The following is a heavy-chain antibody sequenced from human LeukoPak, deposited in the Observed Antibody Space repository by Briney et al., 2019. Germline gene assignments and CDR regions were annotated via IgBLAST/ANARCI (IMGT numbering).Heavy chain of an antibody. CDR2: ISNSGGRT. J-gene: IGHJ4*02. CDR1: GFSFSTYA. Sequence: GGSLRLSCAASGFSFSTYAMTWVRQTPGKGLDWVSSISNSGGRTYYADSVKGRFTVSRDNSQNTLFLQMNSLRAEDTAVYYCPRSRDDYFDYWGQGTLVTVSS. CDR3: PRSRDDYFDY. D-gene: IGHD2-21*01. V-gene: IGHV3-23*01.